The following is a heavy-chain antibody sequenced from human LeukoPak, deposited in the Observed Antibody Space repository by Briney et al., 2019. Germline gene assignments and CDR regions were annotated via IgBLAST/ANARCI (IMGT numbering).Heavy chain of an antibody. V-gene: IGHV4-59*01. CDR1: GGSISSYY. CDR3: AREAEYYYDDPRRHAFDI. CDR2: IYYSGST. Sequence: KSSETLSLTCTVSGGSISSYYWSWIRQPPGKGLEWIGYIYYSGSTNYNPSLKSRVTISVDTSKNQFSLKLSSVTAADTAVYYCAREAEYYYDDPRRHAFDIWGQGTMVTVSS. J-gene: IGHJ3*02. D-gene: IGHD3-22*01.